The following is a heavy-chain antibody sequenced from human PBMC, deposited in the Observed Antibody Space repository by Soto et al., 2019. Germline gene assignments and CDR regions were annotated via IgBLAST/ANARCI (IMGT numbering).Heavy chain of an antibody. V-gene: IGHV3-15*07. D-gene: IGHD1-26*01. Sequence: PGGSLRLSCAASGFTFSNAWMNWVRQAPGKGLEWVGRIKSKTDGGTTDYAAPVKGRFTTSRDDSKNTLYLQMNSLKTEDTAVYYCTTDLGVGANFDYWGQGTLVTVSS. CDR1: GFTFSNAW. J-gene: IGHJ4*02. CDR3: TTDLGVGANFDY. CDR2: IKSKTDGGTT.